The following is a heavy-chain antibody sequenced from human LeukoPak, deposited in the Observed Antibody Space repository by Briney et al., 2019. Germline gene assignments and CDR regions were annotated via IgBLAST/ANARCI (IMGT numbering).Heavy chain of an antibody. Sequence: GGSLRLSCAASGFTFDDYAMHWVRQAPGKGLEWVSGISWNSGSIGYADSVKGRFTISRDNAKNSLYLQMNSLRAEDTALYYCAKDPMDVWGKGTTVTVCS. CDR2: ISWNSGSI. CDR1: GFTFDDYA. V-gene: IGHV3-9*01. J-gene: IGHJ6*04. CDR3: AKDPMDV.